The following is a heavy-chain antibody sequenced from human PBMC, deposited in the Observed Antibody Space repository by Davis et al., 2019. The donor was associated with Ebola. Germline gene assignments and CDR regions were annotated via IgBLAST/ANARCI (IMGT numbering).Heavy chain of an antibody. D-gene: IGHD3-10*01. Sequence: LSLTCAASGFTFSSYAMSWVRQAPGKGLEWVSAISGSGGSTYYADSVKGRFTISRDNSKNTLYLQMNSLRAEDTAVYYCAKMSYYGSGSYFALFDYWGQGTLVTVSS. CDR3: AKMSYYGSGSYFALFDY. CDR2: ISGSGGST. CDR1: GFTFSSYA. J-gene: IGHJ4*02. V-gene: IGHV3-23*01.